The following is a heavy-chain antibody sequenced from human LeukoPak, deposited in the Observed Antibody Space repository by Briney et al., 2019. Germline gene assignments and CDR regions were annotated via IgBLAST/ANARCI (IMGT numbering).Heavy chain of an antibody. CDR3: ASSHIPTGQGWLFYYYMDV. D-gene: IGHD1-1*01. J-gene: IGHJ6*03. CDR1: TLTFSDYS. CDR2: ISSSSRHI. V-gene: IGHV3-21*01. Sequence: GGSLRLSCAASTLTFSDYSLNWVRQAPGKGLEWVSSISSSSRHIYYGDSVKGRFTISRDNAKNLLHLQMNSLRAEDTAVYYCASSHIPTGQGWLFYYYMDVWGKGTTVTVSS.